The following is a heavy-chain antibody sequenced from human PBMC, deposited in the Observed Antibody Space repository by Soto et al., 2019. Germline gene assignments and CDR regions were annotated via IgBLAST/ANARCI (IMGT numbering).Heavy chain of an antibody. Sequence: EVQLLVSGGGLVQPGGSLRLSCAASGFTFSSYAMNWVRQAPGKGLEWVSGISGSGVRTYYADSVKGRFTISRDNSKSTLYLQMNSLRAEDTAVYYCAKDRERISTRSIDYWGQGTLVTVSS. CDR3: AKDRERISTRSIDY. CDR1: GFTFSSYA. J-gene: IGHJ4*02. V-gene: IGHV3-23*01. D-gene: IGHD6-6*01. CDR2: ISGSGVRT.